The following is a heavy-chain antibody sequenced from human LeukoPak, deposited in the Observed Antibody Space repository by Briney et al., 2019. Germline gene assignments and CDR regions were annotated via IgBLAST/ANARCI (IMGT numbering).Heavy chain of an antibody. V-gene: IGHV4-34*01. CDR2: INHSGST. CDR3: ARGRVGSTVRSGYYYYGMDV. D-gene: IGHD1-26*01. Sequence: PSETLSLTCAVYGGSFSGYYWSWIRQPPGKGLEWIGEINHSGSTNYNPSLKSRVTISVDTSKNQFSLKLSSVTAADTAVYYCARGRVGSTVRSGYYYYGMDVWSQGTTVTVSS. CDR1: GGSFSGYY. J-gene: IGHJ6*02.